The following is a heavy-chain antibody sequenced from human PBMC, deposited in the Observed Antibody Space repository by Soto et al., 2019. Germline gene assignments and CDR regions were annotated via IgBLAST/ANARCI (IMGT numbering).Heavy chain of an antibody. CDR1: GGSISSYY. V-gene: IGHV4-4*07. J-gene: IGHJ6*02. Sequence: SETLSLSCTVSGGSISSYYWSWIRQPAGKGLEWIGRIYTSGSTNYNPSLKSRVTMSVDTSKNQFSLKLSSVTAADTAVYYCARGCSSTSCYGYGMDVWGQGTTVTVSS. CDR3: ARGCSSTSCYGYGMDV. CDR2: IYTSGST. D-gene: IGHD2-2*01.